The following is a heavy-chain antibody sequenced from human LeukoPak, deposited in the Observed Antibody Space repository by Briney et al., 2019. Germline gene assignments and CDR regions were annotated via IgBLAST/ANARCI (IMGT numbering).Heavy chain of an antibody. V-gene: IGHV5-51*01. CDR1: GYSFTRYW. J-gene: IGHJ4*02. D-gene: IGHD1-1*01. Sequence: GESLKISCKGSGYSFTRYWIGWVRQMPGKGLEWMGTIYPGESDTRYSPPFQGQVTISADKSISTAYLKWSSLKASDTAMYYCARRVGRTGTIDFDYWGQGTLVTVSS. CDR3: ARRVGRTGTIDFDY. CDR2: IYPGESDT.